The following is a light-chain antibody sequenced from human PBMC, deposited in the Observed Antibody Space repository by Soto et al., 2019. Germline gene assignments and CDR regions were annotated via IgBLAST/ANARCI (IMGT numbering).Light chain of an antibody. Sequence: QSALTQPPSASGSPGQSVTISCAGTSSDVGAYNYVSWYQQHPGKAPKLIISEVNKRPSGVPDRFSGSKSGNTASLTVSGLQPEDDADYYCSSYGGPNNSNYVFGTGTKVTVL. CDR1: SSDVGAYNY. CDR3: SSYGGPNNSNYV. V-gene: IGLV2-8*01. CDR2: EVN. J-gene: IGLJ1*01.